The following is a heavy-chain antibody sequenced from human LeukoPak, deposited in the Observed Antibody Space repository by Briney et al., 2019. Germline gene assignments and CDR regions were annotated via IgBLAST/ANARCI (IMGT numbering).Heavy chain of an antibody. V-gene: IGHV4-34*01. Sequence: PSETLSLTCVVYGESFSGYYWSWIRQPPGKGLEWIGEINQSGSTNYSPSLKSRVTISADTSKNQFSLKLSSVTAADTAVYYCARGPGYCSSTSCYTGDYWGQGTLVTVSS. CDR3: ARGPGYCSSTSCYTGDY. CDR1: GESFSGYY. CDR2: INQSGST. J-gene: IGHJ4*02. D-gene: IGHD2-2*02.